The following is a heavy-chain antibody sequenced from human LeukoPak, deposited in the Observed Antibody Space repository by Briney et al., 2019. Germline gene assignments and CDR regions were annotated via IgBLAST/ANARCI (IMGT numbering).Heavy chain of an antibody. CDR1: GFTFSSYW. V-gene: IGHV3-7*03. D-gene: IGHD2-15*01. CDR2: IKQEGSEK. Sequence: GGSLRLSCAASGFTFSSYWMSWVRQAPGKGLEWVSNIKQEGSEKYYEDSVKRRFTISRANAKNSLYLQMNSLRAEDTAVYYCARSPNCSGGSCYIFGYFDYWGQGTLVTVSS. CDR3: ARSPNCSGGSCYIFGYFDY. J-gene: IGHJ4*02.